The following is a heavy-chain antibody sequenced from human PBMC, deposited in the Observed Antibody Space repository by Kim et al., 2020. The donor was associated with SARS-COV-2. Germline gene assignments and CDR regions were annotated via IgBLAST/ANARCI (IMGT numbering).Heavy chain of an antibody. V-gene: IGHV4-59*01. CDR3: ARVERVTIFGVVTYDAFDI. J-gene: IGHJ3*02. D-gene: IGHD3-3*01. Sequence: SRVTISVDTSKNQFSLKLSSVTAADTAVYYCARVERVTIFGVVTYDAFDIWGQGTMVTVSS.